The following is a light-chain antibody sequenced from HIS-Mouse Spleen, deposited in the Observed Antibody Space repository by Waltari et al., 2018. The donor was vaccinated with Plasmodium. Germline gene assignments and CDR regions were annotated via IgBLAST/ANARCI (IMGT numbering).Light chain of an antibody. J-gene: IGKJ2*01. CDR3: QQYYSTPYT. CDR1: QSVLYSSNNKNY. V-gene: IGKV4-1*01. CDR2: WAS. Sequence: INCKSSQSVLYSSNNKNYLAWYQQKPGQPPKLLIYWASTRESGVPDRFSGSGSGTDFTLTISSLQAEDVAVYYCQQYYSTPYTFGQGTKLEIK.